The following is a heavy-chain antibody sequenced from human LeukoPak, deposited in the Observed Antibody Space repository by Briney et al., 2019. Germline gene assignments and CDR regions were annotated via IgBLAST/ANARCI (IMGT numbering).Heavy chain of an antibody. D-gene: IGHD2-2*02. CDR3: ARGDIVVLPAGIPHNWFDP. CDR1: GYTFTSYD. CDR2: MNPNSGGT. Sequence: ASVKVSCKASGYTFTSYDINWVRQATGQGLEWMGWMNPNSGGTNYAQKFQGRVTMTRDTSISTAYMELSRLRSDDTAVYYCARGDIVVLPAGIPHNWFDPWGQGTLVTVSS. J-gene: IGHJ5*02. V-gene: IGHV1-2*02.